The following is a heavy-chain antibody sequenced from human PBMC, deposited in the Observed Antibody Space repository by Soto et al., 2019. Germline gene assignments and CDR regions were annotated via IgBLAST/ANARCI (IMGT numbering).Heavy chain of an antibody. CDR2: INPSGGST. J-gene: IGHJ6*02. Sequence: QVQLVQSGAEVKKPGASVKVSCKASGYTFTSYYMHWVRQAPGQGLEWMGIINPSGGSTSYAQKFRGRVTMTRDTSTSTVYMELSSLRSEDTAVYYCARDAGDTMIDQSSHDYYGMDVWGQGTTVTVSS. CDR3: ARDAGDTMIDQSSHDYYGMDV. V-gene: IGHV1-46*03. CDR1: GYTFTSYY. D-gene: IGHD3-22*01.